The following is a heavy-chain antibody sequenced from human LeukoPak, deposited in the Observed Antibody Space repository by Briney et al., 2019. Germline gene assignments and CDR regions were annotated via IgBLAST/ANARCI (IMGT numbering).Heavy chain of an antibody. D-gene: IGHD3-10*01. Sequence: ASVKVSCKASGYTFTSYDINWVRQATGQGLEWMGWMNPNSGNTGSAQKFQGRVTITRNTSISTAYMELSSLRSEDTAVYYCATERFGELLFGYWGQGTLVTVSS. CDR1: GYTFTSYD. CDR3: ATERFGELLFGY. J-gene: IGHJ4*02. V-gene: IGHV1-8*01. CDR2: MNPNSGNT.